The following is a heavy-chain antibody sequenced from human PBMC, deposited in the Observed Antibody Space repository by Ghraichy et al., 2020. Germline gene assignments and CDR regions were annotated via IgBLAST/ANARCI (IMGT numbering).Heavy chain of an antibody. CDR2: PNPNSGGT. CDR3: AALGIVATNYYVDY. CDR1: GYTVTGYY. J-gene: IGHJ4*02. V-gene: IGHV1-2*02. D-gene: IGHD5-12*01. Sequence: ASVKVSCKASGYTVTGYYMHCVRQAPGQGLEGMGWPNPNSGGTNYAQKFQGRVTMTRDTSISTAYMELSRLRSDDTAVYYCAALGIVATNYYVDYWGQGTLLTVSS.